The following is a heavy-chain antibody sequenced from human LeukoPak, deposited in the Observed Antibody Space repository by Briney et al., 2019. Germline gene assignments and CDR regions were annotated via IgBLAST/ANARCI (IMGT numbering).Heavy chain of an antibody. CDR2: ISGGSSFT. D-gene: IGHD6-19*01. CDR3: ARDLGYSSGPNY. Sequence: GSLRLSCAASRFTFSNFAMHWVRQAPGKGLEWVSYISGGSSFTYYVDSVKGRFTISRDNAKNSLYLQMNSLRAEDTAVYYCARDLGYSSGPNYWGQGTRVTVSS. CDR1: RFTFSNFA. V-gene: IGHV3-21*01. J-gene: IGHJ4*02.